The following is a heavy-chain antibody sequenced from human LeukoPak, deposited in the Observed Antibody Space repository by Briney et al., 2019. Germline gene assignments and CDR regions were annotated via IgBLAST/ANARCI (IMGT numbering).Heavy chain of an antibody. CDR2: IYYSGTT. J-gene: IGHJ4*02. Sequence: SETLSLTCTVSVGSIRSYYWGWIRQPPGKGLEWIAVIYYSGTTYFNPSLKSRVTIFVDTSKNQFSLKLSSATAADTAVYYCAEASEWSINYWGQGTLVTVSS. CDR1: VGSIRSYY. V-gene: IGHV4-39*01. D-gene: IGHD3-3*01. CDR3: AEASEWSINY.